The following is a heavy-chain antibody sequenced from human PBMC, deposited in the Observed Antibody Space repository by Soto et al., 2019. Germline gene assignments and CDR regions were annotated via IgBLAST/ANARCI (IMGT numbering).Heavy chain of an antibody. CDR2: ISVYNEDK. Sequence: QVQLVQSGAEVKKPGASVKVSYQTSGYTFSNYDINWVRQAPGQGLEWMGCISVYNEDKNYAQKFQGRVTMTTDTSTNTAYMDLRNLRSDDTAVYYCARAFDYGDEREIDFWGQGTLVTVSS. CDR1: GYTFSNYD. J-gene: IGHJ4*02. V-gene: IGHV1-18*01. CDR3: ARAFDYGDEREIDF. D-gene: IGHD4-17*01.